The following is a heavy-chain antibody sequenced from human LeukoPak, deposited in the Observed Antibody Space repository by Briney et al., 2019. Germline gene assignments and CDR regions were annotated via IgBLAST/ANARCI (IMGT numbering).Heavy chain of an antibody. CDR3: ARRPVLRFLGSDAFDI. V-gene: IGHV4-39*01. CDR1: GGSISSSSYY. J-gene: IGHJ3*02. Sequence: SETLSLTCTVSGGSISSSSYYWGWIRQPPGKGLEWIGSIYYSGSTYYNPSLKSRVTISVDTSKNQFSLKLSSVTAADTAVYYCARRPVLRFLGSDAFDICGQGTMVTVSS. CDR2: IYYSGST. D-gene: IGHD3-3*01.